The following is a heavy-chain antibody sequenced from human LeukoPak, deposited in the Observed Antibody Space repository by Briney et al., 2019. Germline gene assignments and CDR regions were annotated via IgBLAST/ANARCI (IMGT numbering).Heavy chain of an antibody. CDR3: ARATPYSSGWKASLDY. Sequence: ASLRLSCAASGFTFSTYAMHWVRQAPGKGLEYVSAISSNGGSTYYADSVKGRFTISRDNSKNTLSLQMGSLRAEDMAVYYCARATPYSSGWKASLDYWGQGTLVTVSS. D-gene: IGHD6-19*01. CDR2: ISSNGGST. CDR1: GFTFSTYA. V-gene: IGHV3-64*02. J-gene: IGHJ4*02.